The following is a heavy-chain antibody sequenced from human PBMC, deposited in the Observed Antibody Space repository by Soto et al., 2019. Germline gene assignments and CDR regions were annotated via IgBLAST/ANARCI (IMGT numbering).Heavy chain of an antibody. CDR1: GGSISSGGYY. V-gene: IGHV4-31*03. J-gene: IGHJ5*02. CDR3: ARVPNAASKQLFTESKRYNWFDP. Sequence: PSDTLSVTCTVSGGSISSGGYYWSCIRQHPGKGLEWIGYIYYSGSTYYNPSLKSRVTISVDTSKNQFSLKLSSVTAADTAVYYCARVPNAASKQLFTESKRYNWFDPWGQGTLVTVSS. CDR2: IYYSGST. D-gene: IGHD6-6*01.